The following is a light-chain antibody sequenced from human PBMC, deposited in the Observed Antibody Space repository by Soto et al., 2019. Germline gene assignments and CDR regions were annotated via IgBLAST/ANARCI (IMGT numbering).Light chain of an antibody. CDR2: DAS. CDR3: QQRSNWPPYT. V-gene: IGKV3D-20*02. CDR1: QSVSSSC. J-gene: IGKJ2*01. Sequence: EIVLTPSPGTLSLSPGERATLSCRASQSVSSSCLAWYQQKPGQAPRLLIYDASNRATGIPARFSGSGSGTDFTLTISSLEPEDFAVYYCQQRSNWPPYTFGQGTKVDIK.